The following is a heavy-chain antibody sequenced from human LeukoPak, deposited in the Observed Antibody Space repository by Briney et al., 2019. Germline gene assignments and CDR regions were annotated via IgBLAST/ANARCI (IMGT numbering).Heavy chain of an antibody. CDR2: IYYSGST. CDR3: AVPTYQLLDYYFDY. J-gene: IGHJ4*02. V-gene: IGHV4-39*07. D-gene: IGHD2-2*01. Sequence: SETLSLTCTVSGGSISSSSYYWGWIRQPPGKGLEWIGSIYYSGSTYYNPSLKSRVTISVDTSKNQFSLKLSSVTAADTAVYYCAVPTYQLLDYYFDYWGQGTLVTVSS. CDR1: GGSISSSSYY.